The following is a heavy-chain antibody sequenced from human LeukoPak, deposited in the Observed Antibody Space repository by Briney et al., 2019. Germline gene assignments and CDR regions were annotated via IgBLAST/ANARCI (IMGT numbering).Heavy chain of an antibody. V-gene: IGHV5-51*01. CDR3: ARHSSSGWPYYFDY. CDR1: GYSFTSYW. CDR2: IYPGDSDT. Sequence: GESLKICCKGAGYSFTSYWIGWVRQMPGKCLEWRGIIYPGDSDTRYSPSFQGQVTISADKSISTASLQWTSLTASDTAMYYCARHSSSGWPYYFDYWGQGTLVAASS. D-gene: IGHD6-19*01. J-gene: IGHJ4*02.